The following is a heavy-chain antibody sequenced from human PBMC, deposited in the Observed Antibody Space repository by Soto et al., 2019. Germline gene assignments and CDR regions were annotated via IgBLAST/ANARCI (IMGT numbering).Heavy chain of an antibody. Sequence: EVQLVESGGGLVQPGGSLRLSCAASGFTFSSYWMHWVRQAPGKGLVWVSRINSDGSSTSYADSVKGRCTISRDNAKNTLYLQRNCLRAEDTAVYYCAGSSLLLDTMTGVYWGQGTLVTVSS. D-gene: IGHD3-22*01. CDR1: GFTFSSYW. CDR2: INSDGSST. V-gene: IGHV3-74*01. J-gene: IGHJ4*02. CDR3: AGSSLLLDTMTGVY.